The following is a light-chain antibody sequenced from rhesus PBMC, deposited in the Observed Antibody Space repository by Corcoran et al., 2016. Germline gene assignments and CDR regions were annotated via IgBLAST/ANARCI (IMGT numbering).Light chain of an antibody. Sequence: DIQMTQSPSSLSASVGDRVTITCRASQGISSWLAWYQQKPGKAPKLLIYKASSLQSGVPSRFSGSGSGPEFTLTFSSLHPEDFATYYCQQYTSAPFTFGPGTKLDIK. CDR2: KAS. V-gene: IGKV1-21*01. J-gene: IGKJ3*01. CDR1: QGISSW. CDR3: QQYTSAPFT.